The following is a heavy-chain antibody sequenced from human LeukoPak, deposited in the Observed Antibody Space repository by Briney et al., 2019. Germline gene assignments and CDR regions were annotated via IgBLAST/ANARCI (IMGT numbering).Heavy chain of an antibody. D-gene: IGHD4-17*01. CDR2: IYYSGST. Sequence: PSETLSLTCTVSGGSISSYYWTWIRQPPGKGLEWIGYIYYSGSTNYNPSLKSRVTISVDTSKNQFSLKLSSVTAADTAMYYCARQPPTTVTTFDYWGQGTLVTVSS. V-gene: IGHV4-59*01. J-gene: IGHJ4*02. CDR3: ARQPPTTVTTFDY. CDR1: GGSISSYY.